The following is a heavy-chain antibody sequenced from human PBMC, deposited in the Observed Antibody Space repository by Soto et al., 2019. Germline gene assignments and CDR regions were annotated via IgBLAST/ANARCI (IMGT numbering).Heavy chain of an antibody. D-gene: IGHD2-15*01. CDR1: GFTFRNYA. CDR2: VGTGGDA. V-gene: IGHV3-23*01. J-gene: IGHJ4*02. Sequence: GGSLRLSCEASGFTFRNYAMNWVRQAPGKGLEWISTVGTGGDAYYADSVRGRFTISRDNSKNTLYLQMNSLRAEDTAVYSCAGYLCSGSCHRNFEYWGQGALVTVSS. CDR3: AGYLCSGSCHRNFEY.